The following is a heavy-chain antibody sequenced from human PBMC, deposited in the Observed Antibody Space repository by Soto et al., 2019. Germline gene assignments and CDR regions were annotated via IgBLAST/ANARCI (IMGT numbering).Heavy chain of an antibody. V-gene: IGHV4-34*01. CDR2: INHSGST. CDR3: ARGSYDFWSGYQAGSWFDP. Sequence: SETLSLTCAVYGGSFSGYYWSWIRQPPGKGLEWIGEINHSGSTNYNPSLKSRVTISVDTSKNQFSLKLSSVTAADTAVYYCARGSYDFWSGYQAGSWFDPWGQGTLVTVSS. J-gene: IGHJ5*02. CDR1: GGSFSGYY. D-gene: IGHD3-3*01.